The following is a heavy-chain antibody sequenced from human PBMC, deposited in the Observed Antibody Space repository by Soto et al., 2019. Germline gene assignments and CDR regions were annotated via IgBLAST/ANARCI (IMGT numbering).Heavy chain of an antibody. D-gene: IGHD1-1*01. J-gene: IGHJ6*02. CDR3: ARDDNTYGMDV. CDR1: GGSISTNH. CDR2: IYYRGSA. Sequence: PSETLSLTCTVSGGSISTNHWTWIRQPPGKGLEWIGYIYYRGSANYNPSLKSRVSISVDTSKHQFYLKLSSVTAADTAVYYCARDDNTYGMDVWGQGTTVTVSS. V-gene: IGHV4-59*01.